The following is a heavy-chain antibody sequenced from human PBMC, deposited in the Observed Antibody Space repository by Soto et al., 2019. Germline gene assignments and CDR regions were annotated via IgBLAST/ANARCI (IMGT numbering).Heavy chain of an antibody. CDR2: ISSSSSTI. J-gene: IGHJ3*02. CDR3: ARGPPSYYDFWSGWSGAFDI. D-gene: IGHD3-3*01. Sequence: GGSLRISWAASGCTFSSYSVNWVRQAPGKGLEWVSYISSSSSTIYYADSVRGRFTISRDNAKNSLYLQMNSLRDEDTAVYYCARGPPSYYDFWSGWSGAFDIWGQGTMVTVSS. V-gene: IGHV3-48*02. CDR1: GCTFSSYS.